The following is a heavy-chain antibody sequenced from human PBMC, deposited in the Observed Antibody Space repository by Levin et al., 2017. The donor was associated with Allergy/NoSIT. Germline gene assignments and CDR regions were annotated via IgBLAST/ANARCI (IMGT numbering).Heavy chain of an antibody. CDR2: MSYDGKTK. Sequence: GESLKISCAASGFTFSTYSMHWVRQAPGKGLEWVAVMSYDGKTKYYADSVKGRFTVSRDNSKNTLDLQMDSLRTEDTAVYYCARDSDRSYPSLYFDSWGQGTLVTVSS. CDR1: GFTFSTYS. CDR3: ARDSDRSYPSLYFDS. V-gene: IGHV3-30*01. J-gene: IGHJ4*02.